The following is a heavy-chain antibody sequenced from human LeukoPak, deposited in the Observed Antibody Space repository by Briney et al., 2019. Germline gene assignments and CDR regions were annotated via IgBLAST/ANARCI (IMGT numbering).Heavy chain of an antibody. J-gene: IGHJ4*02. CDR3: ARSYYYEQYYFDH. D-gene: IGHD3-22*01. CDR2: INTNTGNP. V-gene: IGHV7-4-1*02. CDR1: GGTFSSYA. Sequence: ASVKVSCKASGGTFSSYAISWVRQAPGQGLEWMGWINTNTGNPTYAQGFTGRFVFSMDTSVSTAYLQISSLKAEDTAVYYCARSYYYEQYYFDHWGQGTLVTVSS.